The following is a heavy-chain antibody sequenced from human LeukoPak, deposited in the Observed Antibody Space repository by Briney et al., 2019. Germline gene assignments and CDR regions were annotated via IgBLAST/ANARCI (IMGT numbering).Heavy chain of an antibody. V-gene: IGHV4-59*01. Sequence: SETLSLTCTVSGGSITSYYWSWIRQPPGKGLEWIGYIYYSGSTNYNPPLKSRVTISVDTSKNQFSLKLSSVTAADTAVYYCARVFHNTRYYYYYYMDVWGKGTTVTISS. CDR2: IYYSGST. J-gene: IGHJ6*03. CDR1: GGSITSYY. D-gene: IGHD2-2*01. CDR3: ARVFHNTRYYYYYYMDV.